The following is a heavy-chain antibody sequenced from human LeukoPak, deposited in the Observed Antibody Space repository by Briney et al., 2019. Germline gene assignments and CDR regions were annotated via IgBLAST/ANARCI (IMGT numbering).Heavy chain of an antibody. CDR1: GASISRYY. CDR2: IYYSGST. D-gene: IGHD6-19*01. J-gene: IGHJ4*02. Sequence: PSETLSLTCSVSGASISRYYWSWIRQPPGEGLEWIAYIYYSGSTDYNPSLKSRVTISVDTSKNQFSLKLSSVTAADTAVYYCARVPYTSGWYYFDYWGQGTLVTVSS. V-gene: IGHV4-59*01. CDR3: ARVPYTSGWYYFDY.